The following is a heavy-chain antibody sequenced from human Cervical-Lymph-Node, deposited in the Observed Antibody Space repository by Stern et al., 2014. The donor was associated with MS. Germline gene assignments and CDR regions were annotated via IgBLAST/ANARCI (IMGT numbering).Heavy chain of an antibody. CDR2: IIPNFDSA. V-gene: IGHV1-69*01. CDR1: GGTFSNYA. J-gene: IGHJ3*02. Sequence: QVKLVQSGAEVKKPGSSVKVSCKASGGTFSNYAISWVRQAPAQGLEWMGGIIPNFDSANFAQKFQGRVTITADESTSTAYMELSSLRSEDTAIYYCARARGMDAFDIWGQGTMVTVSS. CDR3: ARARGMDAFDI.